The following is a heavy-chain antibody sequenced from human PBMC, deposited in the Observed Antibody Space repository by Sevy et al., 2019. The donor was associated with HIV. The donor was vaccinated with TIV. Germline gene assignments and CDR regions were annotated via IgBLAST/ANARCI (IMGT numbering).Heavy chain of an antibody. CDR1: GGSISSYY. CDR3: ARSLNYGDYYYNWFDP. CDR2: IYYSGST. J-gene: IGHJ5*02. Sequence: SETLSLTCTVSGGSISSYYWIWIRQPPGKGLEWIGYIYYSGSTNYNPSLKSRVTISVDTSKNQFSLKLSSVTAADTAVYYCARSLNYGDYYYNWFDPWGQGTLVTVSS. D-gene: IGHD4-17*01. V-gene: IGHV4-59*01.